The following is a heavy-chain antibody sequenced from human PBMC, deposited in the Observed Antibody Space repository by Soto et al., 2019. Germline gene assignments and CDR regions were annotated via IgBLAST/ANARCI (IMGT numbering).Heavy chain of an antibody. V-gene: IGHV4-4*02. J-gene: IGHJ5*02. D-gene: IGHD6-13*01. Sequence: SETLSLTCAVSGGSISSSNWWSWVRQPPGKGLEWIGEIYHSGSTNYNPSLKSRVTISVDKSKNQFSLKLSSVTAADTAVYYCARDYAGEQQLAFDPWGQGTLVTVSS. CDR2: IYHSGST. CDR1: GGSISSSNW. CDR3: ARDYAGEQQLAFDP.